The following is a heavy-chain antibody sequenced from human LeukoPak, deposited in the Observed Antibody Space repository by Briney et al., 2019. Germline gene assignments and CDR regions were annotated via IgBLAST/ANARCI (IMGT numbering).Heavy chain of an antibody. D-gene: IGHD3-10*01. Sequence: SETLSLTCTVSGGSISSSSYYWGWIRQPPGKGLEWIGSIYYSGSTYYNPSLKSRVTISVDTSKNQFSLKLSSVTAADTAVYYCARGRITMVRGVVCIHFDYWGQGTLVTVSS. CDR1: GGSISSSSYY. CDR3: ARGRITMVRGVVCIHFDY. J-gene: IGHJ4*02. V-gene: IGHV4-39*01. CDR2: IYYSGST.